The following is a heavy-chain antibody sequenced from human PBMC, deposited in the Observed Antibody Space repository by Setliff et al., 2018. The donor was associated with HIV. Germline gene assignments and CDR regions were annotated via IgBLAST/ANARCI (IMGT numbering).Heavy chain of an antibody. CDR3: VRGGTGWLRGLFDY. CDR1: GGSISDFY. V-gene: IGHV4-4*08. D-gene: IGHD5-12*01. CDR2: VHTSGSS. J-gene: IGHJ4*02. Sequence: SETLSLTCDVSGGSISDFYWSWIRQSPRWGLEWIGYVHTSGSSNYNLSLKSRATISVDTSTNQFSLKLTSLTAADTAVYYCVRGGTGWLRGLFDYWGRGIL.